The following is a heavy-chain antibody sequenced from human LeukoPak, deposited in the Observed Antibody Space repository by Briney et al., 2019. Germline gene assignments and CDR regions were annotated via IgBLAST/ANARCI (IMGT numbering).Heavy chain of an antibody. Sequence: ASVKVSYKASGYTFIGYYMHWVRQAPGQGLEWMGWINLNSGGTKYAQKFQGRVAMTRDTSITTAYMELSRLRSDDTAVYYCARDSAAAGGLSFDYWGQGTLATVSS. J-gene: IGHJ4*02. V-gene: IGHV1-2*02. CDR2: INLNSGGT. CDR3: ARDSAAAGGLSFDY. CDR1: GYTFIGYY. D-gene: IGHD6-13*01.